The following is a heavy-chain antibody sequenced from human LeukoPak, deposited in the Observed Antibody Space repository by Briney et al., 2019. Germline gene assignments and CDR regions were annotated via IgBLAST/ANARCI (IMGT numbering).Heavy chain of an antibody. CDR2: IYPGGST. Sequence: SETLSLTCSVSDGSISNYYWSWIRQPAGKGLEWIGRIYPGGSTNYKPSLKSRVTMSIDKSKNQFSLKLSSVTAADTAVYYCAREREGIVIVPPARGAFDIWGQGTMVTVSS. CDR1: DGSISNYY. D-gene: IGHD2-2*01. J-gene: IGHJ3*02. CDR3: AREREGIVIVPPARGAFDI. V-gene: IGHV4-4*07.